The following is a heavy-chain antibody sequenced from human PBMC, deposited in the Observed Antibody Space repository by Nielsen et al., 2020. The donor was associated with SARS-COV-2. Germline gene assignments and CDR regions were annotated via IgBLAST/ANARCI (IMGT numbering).Heavy chain of an antibody. Sequence: SVKVSCKASGYTFTDYYVHWVRQAPGQGLEWMGGIIPIFGTANYAQKFQGRVTITADKSTSTAYMELSSLRSEDTAVYYCARDPDDILTGAYWGQGTLVTVSS. CDR3: ARDPDDILTGAY. D-gene: IGHD3-9*01. J-gene: IGHJ4*02. CDR1: GYTFTDYY. CDR2: IIPIFGTA. V-gene: IGHV1-69*06.